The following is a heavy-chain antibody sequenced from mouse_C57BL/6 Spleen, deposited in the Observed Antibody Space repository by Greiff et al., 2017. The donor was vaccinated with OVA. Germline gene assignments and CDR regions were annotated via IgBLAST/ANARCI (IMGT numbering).Heavy chain of an antibody. J-gene: IGHJ2*01. D-gene: IGHD1-1*01. V-gene: IGHV5-6*01. CDR2: ISSGGSYT. CDR3: ASTGITTVVATGYFDY. Sequence: EVKLVESGGDLVKPGGSLKLSCAASGFTFSSYGMSWVRQTPDKRLEWVATISSGGSYTYYPDSVKGRFTISRDNAKNTLYLQMSSLKSEDTAMYYCASTGITTVVATGYFDYWGQGTTLTVSS. CDR1: GFTFSSYG.